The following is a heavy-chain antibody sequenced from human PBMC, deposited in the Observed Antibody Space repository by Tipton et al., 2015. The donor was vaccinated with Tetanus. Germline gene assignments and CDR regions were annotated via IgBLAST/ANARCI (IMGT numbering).Heavy chain of an antibody. J-gene: IGHJ4*02. Sequence: LVKPTQTLSLTCSVSGGSISSGGYYWSWIRQQPGKGLEWIGDIYNSGSTYYNPSLKSRVTISVDTSKNQFSLKLNSVTAADTAVYYCARDQARGARGWNYFDCWGQGTLVTVSS. D-gene: IGHD1-26*01. CDR2: IYNSGST. CDR3: ARDQARGARGWNYFDC. CDR1: GGSISSGGYY. V-gene: IGHV4-31*03.